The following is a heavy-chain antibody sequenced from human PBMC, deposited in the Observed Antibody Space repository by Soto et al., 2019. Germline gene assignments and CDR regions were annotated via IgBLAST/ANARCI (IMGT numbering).Heavy chain of an antibody. CDR1: GFTFEDYV. Sequence: DVQLVESGGGLVQPGRSLGLSCVGSGFTFEDYVMHWVRQVPGKGLEWVSHSRWDGYSIGYAGSVRGRFTISRDNAKNSLFLQMNSLRPEDTALYYCARSWSGSTSGRVDVWGQGATVTVSS. CDR2: SRWDGYSI. J-gene: IGHJ6*02. CDR3: ARSWSGSTSGRVDV. V-gene: IGHV3-9*01. D-gene: IGHD3-3*01.